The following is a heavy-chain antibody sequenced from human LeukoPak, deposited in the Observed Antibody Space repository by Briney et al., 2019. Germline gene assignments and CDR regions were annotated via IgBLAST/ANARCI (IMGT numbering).Heavy chain of an antibody. Sequence: PSETLSLTCTVSGGSINNYYWGWIRQPPGKGPEWIGYIDYSGSTNYNPSLKSRVTISVDTSKNQFSLELSSVTAADTAVYYCARGHHYVSYWGQGTLVTVSP. D-gene: IGHD4-17*01. CDR3: ARGHHYVSY. CDR1: GGSINNYY. V-gene: IGHV4-59*01. CDR2: IDYSGST. J-gene: IGHJ4*02.